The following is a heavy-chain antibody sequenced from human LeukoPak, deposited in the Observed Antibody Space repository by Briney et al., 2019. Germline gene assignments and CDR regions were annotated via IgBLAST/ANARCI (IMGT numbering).Heavy chain of an antibody. J-gene: IGHJ4*02. Sequence: SESLFHACSIHRRSLSSRYYGSWIRQPPGKGLKWIGNIFYSGSTYYNPSVKSRDTISVDTSKNQFSVKLSSVTAADTAVYYCARLPRIGYSYGYVGGYFDYWGQGTLVTVSS. V-gene: IGHV4-39*01. CDR2: IFYSGST. CDR1: RRSLSSRYY. D-gene: IGHD5-18*01. CDR3: ARLPRIGYSYGYVGGYFDY.